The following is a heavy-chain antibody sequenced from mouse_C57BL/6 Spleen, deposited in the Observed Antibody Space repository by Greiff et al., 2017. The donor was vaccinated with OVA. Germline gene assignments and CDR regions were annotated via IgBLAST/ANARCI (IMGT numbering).Heavy chain of an antibody. D-gene: IGHD2-12*01. CDR2: ISNDGST. Sequence: VQLKESGPGLVKPSQSLSLTCSVTGYSITSGYYWNWIRQFPGNKLEWMGYISNDGSTNYNPSLKNRNSITRDTSKNQFFLKLNSVTTEDTATYDCAREMYSPWYFDVWGTGTTVTVSS. CDR1: GYSITSGYY. J-gene: IGHJ1*03. CDR3: AREMYSPWYFDV. V-gene: IGHV3-6*01.